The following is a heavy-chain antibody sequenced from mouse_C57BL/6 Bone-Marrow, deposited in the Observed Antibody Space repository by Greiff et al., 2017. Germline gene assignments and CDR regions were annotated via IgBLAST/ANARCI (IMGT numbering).Heavy chain of an antibody. Sequence: QVQLQQPGAELVKPGASVKVSCKASGYTFTSYWMHWVKQRPGQGLEWIGRIHPSDSDTNYNQKFKGKATLTVDKSSSTAYMQLSSLTSEDSAVYYCAIGGTTVVATDYAMDYWGQGTSVTVSS. CDR1: GYTFTSYW. D-gene: IGHD1-1*01. CDR2: IHPSDSDT. J-gene: IGHJ4*01. V-gene: IGHV1-74*01. CDR3: AIGGTTVVATDYAMDY.